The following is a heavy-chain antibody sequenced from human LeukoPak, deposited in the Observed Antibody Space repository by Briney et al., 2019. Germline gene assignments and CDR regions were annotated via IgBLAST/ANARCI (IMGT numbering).Heavy chain of an antibody. CDR2: IIPILGIA. CDR1: GGTFSSYA. J-gene: IGHJ4*02. CDR3: ARDEPYCSGGSCYYYFDY. D-gene: IGHD2-15*01. Sequence: SVKVSCKASGGTFSSYAISWVRQAPGQGLEWMGRIIPILGIANYAQKFQGRVTITADKSTSTAYMELSSLRSEDTAVYYCARDEPYCSGGSCYYYFDYWGQGTLVTVSS. V-gene: IGHV1-69*04.